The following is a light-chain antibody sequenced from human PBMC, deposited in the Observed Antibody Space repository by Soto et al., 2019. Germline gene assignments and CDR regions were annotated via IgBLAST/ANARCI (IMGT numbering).Light chain of an antibody. CDR2: STT. CDR1: TGAVTSGLH. Sequence: QTVVTQEPSLTVSPGGTVTLTCASSTGAVTSGLHPNWIQQRPGQAPRTLIYSTTNKHSWTPARFSGSLLGGKAALTLSGVQPEDEAVHYCLLYFGGAQGVVFGGGTKLTVL. CDR3: LLYFGGAQGVV. V-gene: IGLV7-43*01. J-gene: IGLJ2*01.